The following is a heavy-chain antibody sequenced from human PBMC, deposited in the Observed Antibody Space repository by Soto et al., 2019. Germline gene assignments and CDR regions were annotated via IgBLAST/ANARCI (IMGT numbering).Heavy chain of an antibody. CDR3: IRRPRRNPWSQSIPPPDY. J-gene: IGHJ4*02. Sequence: EVQLVESGGGLVQPGGSLKLSCAAAGFTFSGSAVHWVRQASGRGLEWVGRIRSKTNNYATDYAASVNGRFTFSRDVSKNTVYRQRDSLRTQDPAMYFCIRRPRRNPWSQSIPPPDYWGQGTLVTVSS. CDR2: IRSKTNNYAT. V-gene: IGHV3-73*02. CDR1: GFTFSGSA.